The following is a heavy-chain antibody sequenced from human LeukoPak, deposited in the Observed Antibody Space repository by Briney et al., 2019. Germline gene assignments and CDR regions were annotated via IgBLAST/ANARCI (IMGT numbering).Heavy chain of an antibody. CDR1: GGSISSYY. J-gene: IGHJ6*03. V-gene: IGHV4-59*01. CDR2: IYYSGST. Sequence: SETLSLTCTVSGGSISSYYWSWIRQPPGKGLEWIGYIYYSGSTNYNPSLKSRVTISVDTSKNQFSLKLSSVAAADTAVYYCARAASYGDYQKPPGYYYYYMDVWGKGTTVTVSS. CDR3: ARAASYGDYQKPPGYYYYYMDV. D-gene: IGHD4-17*01.